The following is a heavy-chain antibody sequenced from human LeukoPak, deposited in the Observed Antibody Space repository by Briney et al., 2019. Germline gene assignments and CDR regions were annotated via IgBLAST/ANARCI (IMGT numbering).Heavy chain of an antibody. D-gene: IGHD2-2*02. Sequence: SETLSLTCTVSGGSVSTSHYYWGWIRQPPGKGLEWIGYIYYSGRTYYNPSLKSRVTISVDTSKNEFSLKLSSVTAADTAVYYCARSWAPGYCSSTTCYNFDYWGQGTLVTVSS. CDR2: IYYSGRT. V-gene: IGHV4-39*01. CDR1: GGSVSTSHYY. J-gene: IGHJ4*02. CDR3: ARSWAPGYCSSTTCYNFDY.